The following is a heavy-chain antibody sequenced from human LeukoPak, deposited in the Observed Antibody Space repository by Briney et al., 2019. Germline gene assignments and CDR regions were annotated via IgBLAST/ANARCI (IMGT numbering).Heavy chain of an antibody. J-gene: IGHJ5*02. CDR3: ARDPRGWNNWFDP. V-gene: IGHV1-2*02. CDR2: INPNSGGT. CDR1: GYTFTGYY. Sequence: ASVKVSCKASGYTFTGYYMHWVRQAPGQGLEWMGWINPNSGGTNYAQKFQGRVTMTRDTSISTAYMELSRLRSDDTAVYYCARDPRGWNNWFDPWGQGTLVTVSS. D-gene: IGHD6-19*01.